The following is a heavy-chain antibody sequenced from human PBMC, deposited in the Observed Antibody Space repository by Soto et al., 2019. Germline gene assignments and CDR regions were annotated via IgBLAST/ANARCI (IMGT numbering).Heavy chain of an antibody. V-gene: IGHV4-28*03. D-gene: IGHD6-25*01. CDR1: GYSISSSNW. CDR3: ARDQLRSGLYVWFDP. Sequence: PSETLSLTCAVSGYSISSSNWWGWIRQPPGKGLEWIGYIYYDGSTSYNPSLRSRVTISVDTSKNQCSLILSSVTSADTAVYYCARDQLRSGLYVWFDPWGQGTLVTVSS. CDR2: IYYDGST. J-gene: IGHJ5*02.